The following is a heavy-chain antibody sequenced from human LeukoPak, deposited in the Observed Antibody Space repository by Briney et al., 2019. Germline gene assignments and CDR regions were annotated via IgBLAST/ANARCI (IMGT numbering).Heavy chain of an antibody. J-gene: IGHJ4*02. CDR2: ISGSGGST. D-gene: IGHD3-9*01. V-gene: IGHV3-23*01. Sequence: GGSLRLSCAASGFTFSSYAMSWVRQAPGKGLEWVSAISGSGGSTYYADSVKGRFTISRDNSKNTLYLQMNSLRAEDTAVYYCAKVSDYDILTGYYKGHYFDYWGQETLVTVPS. CDR3: AKVSDYDILTGYYKGHYFDY. CDR1: GFTFSSYA.